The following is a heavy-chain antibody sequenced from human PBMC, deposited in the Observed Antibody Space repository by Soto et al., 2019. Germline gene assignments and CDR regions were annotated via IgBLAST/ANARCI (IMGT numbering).Heavy chain of an antibody. CDR2: IIPIFGTA. D-gene: IGHD2-15*01. CDR1: GGTFSSYA. CDR3: ASLCSGGSCYSPSPHRDV. J-gene: IGHJ6*02. V-gene: IGHV1-69*12. Sequence: QVQLVQSGAEVKKPGSSVKVSCKASGGTFSSYAISWVRQAPGQGLEWMGGIIPIFGTANYAQKFQGRVTISADESTSTADMELSRLRSEDTAVYYCASLCSGGSCYSPSPHRDVWGQGTTVTVSS.